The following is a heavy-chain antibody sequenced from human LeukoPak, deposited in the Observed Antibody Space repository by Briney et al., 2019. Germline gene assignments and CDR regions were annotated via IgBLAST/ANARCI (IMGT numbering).Heavy chain of an antibody. CDR1: GGSMSGYY. J-gene: IGHJ6*02. CDR2: IYYSGST. CDR3: ARVMQLAPSYYYYYGMDV. D-gene: IGHD6-13*01. V-gene: IGHV4-59*01. Sequence: SETLSLTCTVSGGSMSGYYWSWIPQPQGKGLEWIGYIYYSGSTNYNPSLKSRVTISVDTSKNQFSLKLSSVTAADTAVYYCARVMQLAPSYYYYYGMDVWGQGTTVTVSS.